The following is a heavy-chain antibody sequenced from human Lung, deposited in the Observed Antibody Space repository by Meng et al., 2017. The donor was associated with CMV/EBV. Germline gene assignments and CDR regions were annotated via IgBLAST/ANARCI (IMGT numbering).Heavy chain of an antibody. Sequence: GESXKISCAASGFTFSTYDMSWVRQAPGKGLEWVSGISGSGLTTYYADSVKGRFTISRDDSTNTLYLQMDSLRAEDTALYYCAKFPRHLYCSTTSCFLDYWXQGTLVTVSS. D-gene: IGHD2-2*01. J-gene: IGHJ4*02. CDR3: AKFPRHLYCSTTSCFLDY. CDR2: ISGSGLTT. CDR1: GFTFSTYD. V-gene: IGHV3-23*01.